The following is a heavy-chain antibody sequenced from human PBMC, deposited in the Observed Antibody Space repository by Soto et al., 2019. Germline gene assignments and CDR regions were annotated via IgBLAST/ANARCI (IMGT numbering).Heavy chain of an antibody. V-gene: IGHV4-34*01. J-gene: IGHJ6*02. Sequence: ATLSLTCAVYGGSFSGYYWSWIRQPPGKGLEWIGEINHSGSTNYNPSLKSRVTISVDTSKNQFSLKLSSVTAADTAVYYCARVRQLVRRGYYYYGMDVWGQGTTVTVYS. CDR1: GGSFSGYY. D-gene: IGHD6-6*01. CDR3: ARVRQLVRRGYYYYGMDV. CDR2: INHSGST.